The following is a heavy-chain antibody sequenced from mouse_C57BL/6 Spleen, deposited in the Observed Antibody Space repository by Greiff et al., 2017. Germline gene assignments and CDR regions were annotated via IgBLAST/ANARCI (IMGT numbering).Heavy chain of an antibody. CDR3: ARPLYGSSYFDY. D-gene: IGHD1-1*01. CDR2: ISSGGSYT. Sequence: EVMLVESGGDLVKPGGSLKLSCAASGFTFSSYGMSWVRQTPDKRLEWVATISSGGSYTYYPDSVTGRFTISRDNAKNTLYLQMSSLKSEDTAMYYCARPLYGSSYFDYWGQGTTRTVSS. J-gene: IGHJ2*01. CDR1: GFTFSSYG. V-gene: IGHV5-6*01.